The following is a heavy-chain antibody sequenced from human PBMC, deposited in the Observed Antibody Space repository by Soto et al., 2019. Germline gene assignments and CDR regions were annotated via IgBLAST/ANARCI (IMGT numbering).Heavy chain of an antibody. D-gene: IGHD4-17*01. J-gene: IGHJ4*02. V-gene: IGHV3-23*01. CDR1: GFTFSSYA. CDR2: ISGSGGGT. CDR3: AKVADGVYGDYNSYVDY. Sequence: GGSMRLSCSASGFTFSSYAMTWVRQAPGKGLEWVSGISGSGGGTYYADSVRGRFTISRDNSKNTLFLQMSSLGAEDTALYYCAKVADGVYGDYNSYVDYGCQGNMVTVSS.